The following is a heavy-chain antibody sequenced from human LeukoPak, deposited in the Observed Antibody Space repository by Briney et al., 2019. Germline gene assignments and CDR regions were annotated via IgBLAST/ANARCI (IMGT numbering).Heavy chain of an antibody. J-gene: IGHJ4*02. CDR3: ARLGYSSSSRDFDY. D-gene: IGHD6-6*01. Sequence: KPSETLSLTCTVSGGSISSYYWSWIRQPPGKGLEWIGYIYYSGSTNYNPSLKSRVTISVDTSKNQFSLKLSSVTAADTAVYYCARLGYSSSSRDFDYWGQGTLVTVSS. V-gene: IGHV4-59*01. CDR2: IYYSGST. CDR1: GGSISSYY.